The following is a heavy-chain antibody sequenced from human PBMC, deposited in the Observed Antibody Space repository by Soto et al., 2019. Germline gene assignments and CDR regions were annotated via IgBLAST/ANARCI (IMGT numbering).Heavy chain of an antibody. CDR3: ATATFQVPFDP. V-gene: IGHV4-34*01. CDR2: INHSGSS. CDR1: GVSFSDYS. J-gene: IGHJ5*02. Sequence: PSETLSLTCAVYGVSFSDYSWTWIRQPPGKGLEWIGEINHSGSSYYNPSLESRVTISVDTSKNQFSLKLSSVTAADTAVYYCATATFQVPFDPWGQGTLVTVSS.